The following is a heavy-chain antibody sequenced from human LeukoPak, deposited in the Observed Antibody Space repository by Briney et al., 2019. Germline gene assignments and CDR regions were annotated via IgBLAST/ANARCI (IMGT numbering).Heavy chain of an antibody. V-gene: IGHV3-15*01. CDR2: IKSKTDGGTT. CDR3: TTLLRSPYGMDV. Sequence: GGSLRLSCAASGFTFSNAWMSWVRQAPGKGLEWVGRIKSKTDGGTTDYAAPVKGRFTISRDDSKNTLYLQTNSLKTEDTAVYYCTTLLRSPYGMDVWGQGTTVTVSS. J-gene: IGHJ6*02. D-gene: IGHD2/OR15-2a*01. CDR1: GFTFSNAW.